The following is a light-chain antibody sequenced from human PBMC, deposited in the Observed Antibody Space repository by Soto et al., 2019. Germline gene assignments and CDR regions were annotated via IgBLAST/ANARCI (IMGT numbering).Light chain of an antibody. J-gene: IGKJ1*01. Sequence: DVQMTQSPSSLSASVGDRVTITCRASQAIDNHLAWYQQKPGKAPKLLIYAASTLQSGVPSRFSGSGSGTDFTLTISSLQPEDVATYYCQKYNSAPRTFGQGTKVDIK. CDR2: AAS. V-gene: IGKV1-27*01. CDR1: QAIDNH. CDR3: QKYNSAPRT.